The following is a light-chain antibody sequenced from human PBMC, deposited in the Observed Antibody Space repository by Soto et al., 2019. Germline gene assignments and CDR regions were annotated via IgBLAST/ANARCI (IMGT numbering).Light chain of an antibody. J-gene: IGKJ3*01. V-gene: IGKV3-15*01. CDR2: GAS. CDR3: KQHNNWPLT. Sequence: EIVMTQSPATLSVSPGERATLSCRASQSISSNLAWYHQKPGQAPRLLIYGASTRATGIPATFSGSVSGTDFTLTISSLHSYDFAVYYFKQHNNWPLTFGPGTKVDIK. CDR1: QSISSN.